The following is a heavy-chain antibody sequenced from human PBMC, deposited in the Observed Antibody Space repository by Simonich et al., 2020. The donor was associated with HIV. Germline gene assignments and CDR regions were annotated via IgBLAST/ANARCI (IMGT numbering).Heavy chain of an antibody. CDR3: ARGEGVVTVFDY. CDR2: INPSGGST. J-gene: IGHJ4*02. V-gene: IGHV1-46*01. D-gene: IGHD2-21*02. Sequence: QVQLVQSGAEVKKPGASVKVSCKASGYTFTSYYMHWVRQAPGQGLEWMGIINPSGGSTSYAQKFQGRVTMTRDTSTSTGYMELSSLGSEDTAVYYCARGEGVVTVFDYWGQGTLVTVSS. CDR1: GYTFTSYY.